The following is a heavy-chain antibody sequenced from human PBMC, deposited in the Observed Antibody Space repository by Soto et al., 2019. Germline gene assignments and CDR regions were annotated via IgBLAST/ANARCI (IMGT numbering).Heavy chain of an antibody. J-gene: IGHJ6*02. CDR2: IIPIFGTA. Sequence: SVKVSFKSCGGTFSSYAISLVRQAPGQGLEWMGGIIPIFGTANYAQKFQGRVTITADKSTSTAYMELSSLRSEDTAVYYCARGHIVDTIFDYYYYGMDVWGQGTTVTVSS. D-gene: IGHD5-12*01. V-gene: IGHV1-69*06. CDR3: ARGHIVDTIFDYYYYGMDV. CDR1: GGTFSSYA.